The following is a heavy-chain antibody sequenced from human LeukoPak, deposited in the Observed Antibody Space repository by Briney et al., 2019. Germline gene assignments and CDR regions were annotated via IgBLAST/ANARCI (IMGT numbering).Heavy chain of an antibody. D-gene: IGHD4-11*01. CDR1: GNSISSYY. V-gene: IGHV4-4*07. Sequence: PSETLSLTCTVSGNSISSYYWSWIRQPAGKGLEWIGRIYTSGSTNYNPSLKSRVTMSVDTSKNQFSLNLSSVSAADTAFYYCARETTGLTRYFDYWGQGTLVTVSS. J-gene: IGHJ4*02. CDR2: IYTSGST. CDR3: ARETTGLTRYFDY.